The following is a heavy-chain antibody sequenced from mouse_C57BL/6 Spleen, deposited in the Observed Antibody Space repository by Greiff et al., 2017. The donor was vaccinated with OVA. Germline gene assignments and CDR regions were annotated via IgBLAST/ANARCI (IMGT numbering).Heavy chain of an antibody. D-gene: IGHD2-3*01. CDR2: IHPNSGST. J-gene: IGHJ1*03. CDR1: GYTFTSYW. Sequence: QVQLQQPGAELVKPGASVKLSCKASGYTFTSYWMHWVKQRPGQGLEWIGMIHPNSGSTNYNEKFKSKATLTVDKSSSTAYMQLSSLTSEDSAVYYSARDYGYYERYFDVWGTGTTVTVSS. CDR3: ARDYGYYERYFDV. V-gene: IGHV1-64*01.